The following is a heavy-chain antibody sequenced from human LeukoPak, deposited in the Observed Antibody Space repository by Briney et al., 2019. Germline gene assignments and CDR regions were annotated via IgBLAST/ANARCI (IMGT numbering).Heavy chain of an antibody. J-gene: IGHJ4*02. CDR2: INPNSGGT. V-gene: IGHV1-2*02. D-gene: IGHD6-13*01. CDR1: GYTFTGYY. Sequence: GASVKVSCKASGYTFTGYYMHWVRQAPGQGLEWMGWINPNSGGTNYAQKFQGRVTMTRDTSISTAYMELRWLRSDDTAVYYCARRTSSWFDYWGQGSLVTVSS. CDR3: ARRTSSWFDY.